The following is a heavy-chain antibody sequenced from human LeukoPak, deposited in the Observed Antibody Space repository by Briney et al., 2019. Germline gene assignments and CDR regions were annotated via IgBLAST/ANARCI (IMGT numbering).Heavy chain of an antibody. V-gene: IGHV1-8*01. CDR3: ARGRGYYDSSGLGY. Sequence: ASVKVSCKASGCSFTSYDINWVRQATGQGLEWMGWMNPNSGNTGYAQKFQGRVTMTRNTSISTAYMELSSLRSEDTAVYYCARGRGYYDSSGLGYWGQGTLVTVSS. CDR1: GCSFTSYD. J-gene: IGHJ4*02. D-gene: IGHD3-22*01. CDR2: MNPNSGNT.